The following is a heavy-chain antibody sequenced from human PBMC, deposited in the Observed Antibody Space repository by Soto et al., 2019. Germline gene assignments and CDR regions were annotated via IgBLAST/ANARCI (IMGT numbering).Heavy chain of an antibody. D-gene: IGHD2-21*01. Sequence: GGSLRLSCAASGFTFSSYSMNWVRQAPGKGLEWVSSISSSSYIYYADSVKGRFTISRDNAKNSLYLQMNSLRAEDTAVYYCARESSVIDAFDIWGQGTMVTVSS. J-gene: IGHJ3*02. CDR2: ISSSSYI. CDR3: ARESSVIDAFDI. V-gene: IGHV3-21*01. CDR1: GFTFSSYS.